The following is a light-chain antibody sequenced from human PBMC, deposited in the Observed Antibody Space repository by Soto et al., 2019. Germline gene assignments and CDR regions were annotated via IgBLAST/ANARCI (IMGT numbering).Light chain of an antibody. V-gene: IGLV2-14*01. CDR1: SSDIGGYNS. Sequence: QSVLTQPASVSGSPGQSITISCTGTSSDIGGYNSVSWYQQHPRKAPKLMIYEVTNRPSGISNRFSGSKSGNTASLTISELQAEDEADYYCSSYTRGNTYVFGTGTKVTVL. CDR3: SSYTRGNTYV. J-gene: IGLJ1*01. CDR2: EVT.